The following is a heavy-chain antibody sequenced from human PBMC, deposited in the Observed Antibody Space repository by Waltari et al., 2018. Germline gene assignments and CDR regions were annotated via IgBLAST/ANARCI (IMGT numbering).Heavy chain of an antibody. D-gene: IGHD6-19*01. Sequence: EVQLVESGGGLVKPGGSLRLSCAASGFTFSNYHLTWVRQAPGKGLGGVSSITSSSTYTFDADSMKGRFTISRDNAENSLFLQMSSLRVEDTAVYYCARSPLSRDWTFDYWGRGALVTVSS. CDR3: ARSPLSRDWTFDY. J-gene: IGHJ4*02. CDR2: ITSSSTYT. V-gene: IGHV3-21*01. CDR1: GFTFSNYH.